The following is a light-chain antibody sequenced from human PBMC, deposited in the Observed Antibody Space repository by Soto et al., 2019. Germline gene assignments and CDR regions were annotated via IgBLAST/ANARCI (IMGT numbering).Light chain of an antibody. CDR3: LLSYSAAFVM. CDR2: DTS. Sequence: QAVVTQEPSLTVSPGGTVTLTCGSSTGAVTSGHYPYWFQQKPGQAPRTLIYDTSNKHSWTPARFSGSLLGGRAALTLSGAQPEDEADYYCLLSYSAAFVMFGGGTKLTVL. J-gene: IGLJ3*02. CDR1: TGAVTSGHY. V-gene: IGLV7-46*01.